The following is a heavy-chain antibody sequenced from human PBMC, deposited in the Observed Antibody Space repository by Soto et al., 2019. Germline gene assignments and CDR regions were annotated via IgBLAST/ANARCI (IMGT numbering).Heavy chain of an antibody. D-gene: IGHD2-2*01. CDR3: ARAVVEYCSSTSCYWDYGMDV. Sequence: GGSLRLSCAASGFTFSSYSMNWVRQAPGKGLEWVSSISSRSSYIYYADSVKGRFTISRDNAKNSLYLQMNSLRAEDTAVYYCARAVVEYCSSTSCYWDYGMDVWGQGTTVTVSS. CDR1: GFTFSSYS. V-gene: IGHV3-21*01. CDR2: ISSRSSYI. J-gene: IGHJ6*02.